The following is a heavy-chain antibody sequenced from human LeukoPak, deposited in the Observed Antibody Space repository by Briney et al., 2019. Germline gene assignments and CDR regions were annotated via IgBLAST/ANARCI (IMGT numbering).Heavy chain of an antibody. CDR2: IYTSGST. D-gene: IGHD3-16*01. V-gene: IGHV4-4*07. CDR3: ANGGDDLRSLDY. Sequence: SETLSLTCTVSGGSISSYYWSWIRQPAGKGLEWIGRIYTSGSTNYNPSLKSRVTMSVDTSKNQFSLKLSSVTAADTAVYYCANGGDDLRSLDYWGQGTLVTVSS. J-gene: IGHJ4*02. CDR1: GGSISSYY.